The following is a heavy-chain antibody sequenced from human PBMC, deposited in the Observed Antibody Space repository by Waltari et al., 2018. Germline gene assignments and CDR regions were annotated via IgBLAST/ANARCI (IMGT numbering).Heavy chain of an antibody. CDR2: INHSGST. CDR1: GGSFSGYY. CDR3: ARVDIVVVPAAITPNAFDI. J-gene: IGHJ3*02. V-gene: IGHV4-34*01. Sequence: QVQLQQWGAGLLKPSETLSLTCAVYGGSFSGYYWSWIRKPPGKGLEWIGEINHSGSTNYNPSLKSRVTISVDTSKNQFSLKLSSVTAADTAVYYCARVDIVVVPAAITPNAFDIWGQGTMVTVSS. D-gene: IGHD2-2*01.